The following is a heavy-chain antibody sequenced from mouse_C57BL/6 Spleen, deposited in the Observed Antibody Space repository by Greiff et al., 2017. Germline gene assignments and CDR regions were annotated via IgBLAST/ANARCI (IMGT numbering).Heavy chain of an antibody. V-gene: IGHV1-26*01. D-gene: IGHD4-1*01. CDR1: GYTFTDYY. CDR3: ARGGTGTWRFAY. J-gene: IGHJ3*01. CDR2: INPNNGGT. Sequence: EVQLQQSGPELVKPGASVKISCKASGYTFTDYYMNWVKQSHGKSLEWIGDINPNNGGTSYNQKFKGKATLTVDKSSSTAYMELRSLTSEDSAVXYCARGGTGTWRFAYWGQGTLVTVSA.